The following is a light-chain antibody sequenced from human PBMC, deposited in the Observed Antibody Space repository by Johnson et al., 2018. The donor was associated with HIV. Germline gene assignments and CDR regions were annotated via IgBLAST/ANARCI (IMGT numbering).Light chain of an antibody. CDR3: GAWDSSLSAYR. J-gene: IGLJ1*01. CDR2: ENN. V-gene: IGLV1-51*02. CDR1: SSNIGNNY. Sequence: QSVLTQPPSVSAAPGQKVTISCSGSSSNIGNNYVSWYQQLPGTAPKLLIYENNKRPSGIPYRFSGSKSGTSATLGITGLQTGDEADFYCGAWDSSLSAYRFGTGTKLTVL.